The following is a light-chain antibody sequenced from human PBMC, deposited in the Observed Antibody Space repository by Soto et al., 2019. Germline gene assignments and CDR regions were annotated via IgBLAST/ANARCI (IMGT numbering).Light chain of an antibody. CDR1: SSNIGGNT. V-gene: IGLV1-44*01. Sequence: QSVLTQPPSAPATPGQRVTISCSGSSSNIGGNTVSWYQQLPGTAPKLLIYNNNQRPSGVPDQISGSKSGTSASLAISGLQSDDEADYYCASWDDSLNGWVFGGGTKLTVL. CDR3: ASWDDSLNGWV. CDR2: NNN. J-gene: IGLJ3*02.